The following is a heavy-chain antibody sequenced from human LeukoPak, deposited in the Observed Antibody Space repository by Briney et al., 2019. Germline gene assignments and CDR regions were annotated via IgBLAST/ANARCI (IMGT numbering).Heavy chain of an antibody. V-gene: IGHV3-21*01. CDR2: ISSSSSYI. Sequence: GGSLRLSCVVSGFTFSSYSMNWVRQAPGKGLEWVSSISSSSSYIYYADSVKGRFTISRDNAKNSLYLQMNSLRAEDTAVYYCARDSGFGVVILDAFDIWGQGTMVTVSS. CDR1: GFTFSSYS. CDR3: ARDSGFGVVILDAFDI. J-gene: IGHJ3*02. D-gene: IGHD3-3*01.